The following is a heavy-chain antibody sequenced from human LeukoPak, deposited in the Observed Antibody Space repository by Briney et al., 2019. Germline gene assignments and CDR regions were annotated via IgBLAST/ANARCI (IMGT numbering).Heavy chain of an antibody. CDR1: GYTFTGYY. CDR3: ARDRQQLANFDY. Sequence: ASVKVSCKASGYTFTGYYMHWVRQAPGQGLEWMGWINPNSGGTNYAQKFQGWVTMTRDTSISTAYMELRSLRSDDTAVYYCARDRQQLANFDYWGQGTLVTVSS. J-gene: IGHJ4*02. V-gene: IGHV1-2*04. D-gene: IGHD6-13*01. CDR2: INPNSGGT.